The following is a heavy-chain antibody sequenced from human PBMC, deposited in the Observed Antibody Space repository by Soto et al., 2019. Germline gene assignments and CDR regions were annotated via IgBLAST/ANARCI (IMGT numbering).Heavy chain of an antibody. CDR3: ARAPTVEYYYDSSGYYYFDY. J-gene: IGHJ4*02. CDR1: GGTFSSYA. Sequence: SVKVSCKASGGTFSSYAISWVRQAPGQGLEWMGGIIPIFGTANYAQKFQGRVTITADESTSTAYMELSSLRSEDTAVYYCARAPTVEYYYDSSGYYYFDYWGQGXLVTVSS. D-gene: IGHD3-22*01. V-gene: IGHV1-69*13. CDR2: IIPIFGTA.